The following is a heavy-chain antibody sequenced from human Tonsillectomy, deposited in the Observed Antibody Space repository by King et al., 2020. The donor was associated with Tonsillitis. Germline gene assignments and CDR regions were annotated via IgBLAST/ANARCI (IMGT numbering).Heavy chain of an antibody. CDR2: ISSSSSTI. J-gene: IGHJ3*02. CDR3: ASDNYYDSDAFDI. Sequence: VQLVESGGGLVQPGGSLKLSCAASGFTFSSSTMNWVRQAPGKGLEWVSYISSSSSTIYYADSVKGRFTISRDNAKNSLYLQMNSLRDEDTAVYYCASDNYYDSDAFDIWGQETMVTVSS. V-gene: IGHV3-48*02. D-gene: IGHD3-22*01. CDR1: GFTFSSST.